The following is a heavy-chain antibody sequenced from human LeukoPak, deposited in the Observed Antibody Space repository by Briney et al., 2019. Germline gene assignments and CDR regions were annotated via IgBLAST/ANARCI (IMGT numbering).Heavy chain of an antibody. V-gene: IGHV4-34*01. CDR2: INHSGST. CDR1: GGSFSGYY. J-gene: IGHJ6*02. D-gene: IGHD1-7*01. CDR3: ARKLESYYYYYSMDV. Sequence: SETLSLTCAVYGGSFSGYYWSWIRQPPGKGLEWIGEINHSGSTNYNPSLKSRVTISVDTSKNQFSLKLSSVTAADTAVYYCARKLESYYYYYSMDVWGQGTTVTVSS.